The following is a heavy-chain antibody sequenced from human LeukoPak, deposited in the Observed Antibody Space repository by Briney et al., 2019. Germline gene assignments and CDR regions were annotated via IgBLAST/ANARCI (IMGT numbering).Heavy chain of an antibody. J-gene: IGHJ4*02. CDR1: GGSFSGYY. CDR3: ARGKIEYDGSGYLDY. Sequence: SETLSLTCAVYGGSFSGYYWSWIRQPPGKGLEWIGEINHSGSTNYNPSLKSRVTISVDTSKNQFSLKLSSVTAADTAVYYCARGKIEYDGSGYLDYWGQGTLVTVSS. CDR2: INHSGST. D-gene: IGHD3-22*01. V-gene: IGHV4-34*01.